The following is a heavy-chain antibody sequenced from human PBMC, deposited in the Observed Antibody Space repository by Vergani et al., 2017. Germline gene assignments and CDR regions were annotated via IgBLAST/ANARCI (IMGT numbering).Heavy chain of an antibody. J-gene: IGHJ3*02. CDR3: VRVKGSNWNDHLYDI. V-gene: IGHV3-23*01. CDR1: GFSFPGYA. CDR2: VSGSSATP. Sequence: EVQLLESGGGLVQPGGSLRLSCEASGFSFPGYAMSWVRQAPGKGLEWVSSVSGSSATPYYADSVKGRFIISRDNSKDTLYLQMNSLRAEDTALYYCVRVKGSNWNDHLYDIWGQGTLVTVSS. D-gene: IGHD1-1*01.